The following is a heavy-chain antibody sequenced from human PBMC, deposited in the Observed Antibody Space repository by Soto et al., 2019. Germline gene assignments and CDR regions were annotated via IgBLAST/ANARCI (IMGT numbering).Heavy chain of an antibody. CDR3: ARRYYCYGMDV. J-gene: IGHJ6*02. CDR2: IYYSGST. CDR1: GGSISSSSSS. Sequence: SETLSLTCTVPGGSISSSSSSGGGIRQPPGKGLEWIGSIYYSGSTYYDPSLKSGITIAVDTSKTQFSLKLSSVTAADTAVYYCARRYYCYGMDVWGQGTTVTVSS. V-gene: IGHV4-39*01.